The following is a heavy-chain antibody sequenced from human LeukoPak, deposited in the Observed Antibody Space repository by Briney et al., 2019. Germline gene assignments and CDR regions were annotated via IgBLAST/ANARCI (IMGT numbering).Heavy chain of an antibody. D-gene: IGHD6-19*01. CDR1: AFTFSSYA. CDR2: ISFDGSNK. Sequence: GGSLRLSCAASAFTFSSYALHWVRQAPGKGLEWVAVISFDGSNKYYADSVKGRFTISRDNSKNTLYLQMNSLRAEDTAVYYCARELRGIAVAVGGFDYWGQGTLVTVSS. V-gene: IGHV3-30*03. J-gene: IGHJ4*02. CDR3: ARELRGIAVAVGGFDY.